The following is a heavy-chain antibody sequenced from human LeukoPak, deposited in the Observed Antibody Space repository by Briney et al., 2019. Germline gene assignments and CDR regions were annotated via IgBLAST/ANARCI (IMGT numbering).Heavy chain of an antibody. J-gene: IGHJ4*02. D-gene: IGHD1-26*01. CDR1: GFTFSSYS. CDR3: ARAIRSYQYYFDY. Sequence: PGGSLRLSCAASGFTFSSYSMNWVRQAPGKGLEWVSSIGSSSSYIYYADSVKGRFTISRDNAKNSLYLQMNSLRAEDTAVYYCARAIRSYQYYFDYWGQGTLVTVSS. CDR2: IGSSSSYI. V-gene: IGHV3-21*01.